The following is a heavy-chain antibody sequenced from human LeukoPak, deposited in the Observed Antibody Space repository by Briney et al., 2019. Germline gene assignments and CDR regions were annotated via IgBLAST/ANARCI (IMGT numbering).Heavy chain of an antibody. CDR2: IWYDGSNQ. J-gene: IGHJ4*02. D-gene: IGHD1-26*01. CDR3: ATDRNSGKYYDY. V-gene: IGHV3-33*01. Sequence: PGGSLRLSCVASGFTFSNYGMHWVRQAPGKGLEWVAVIWYDGSNQYYVDSVKGRFTVSRDNAKNTLYLQMNSLRAEDTAVYYCATDRNSGKYYDYWGQGTLVTVSS. CDR1: GFTFSNYG.